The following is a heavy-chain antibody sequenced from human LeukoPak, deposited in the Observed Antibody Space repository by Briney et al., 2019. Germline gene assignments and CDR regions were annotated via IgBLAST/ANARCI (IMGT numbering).Heavy chain of an antibody. CDR2: IIPIFGTA. CDR3: ARARYNGLVIQYYFDY. Sequence: SVKVSCKASGGTFSSYAISWVRQAPGQGLEWMGGIIPIFGTANYARKFQGRVTITADESTSTAYMELSSLRSEDTAVYYCARARYNGLVIQYYFDYWGQGTLVTVSS. D-gene: IGHD3/OR15-3a*01. CDR1: GGTFSSYA. V-gene: IGHV1-69*13. J-gene: IGHJ4*02.